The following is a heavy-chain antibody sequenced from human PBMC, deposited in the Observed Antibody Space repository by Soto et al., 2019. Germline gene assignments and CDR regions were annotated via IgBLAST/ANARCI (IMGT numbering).Heavy chain of an antibody. V-gene: IGHV4-31*03. CDR3: ARGSRGITIFGVENWFDP. Sequence: SETLSLTCTVSGGSISSGGYYWSWIRQHPGKGLEWIGYIYYSGSTYYNPSLKSRVTISVDTSKNQFSLKLSSVTAADTAVYYCARGSRGITIFGVENWFDPWGQGTLVTVSS. D-gene: IGHD3-3*01. J-gene: IGHJ5*02. CDR1: GGSISSGGYY. CDR2: IYYSGST.